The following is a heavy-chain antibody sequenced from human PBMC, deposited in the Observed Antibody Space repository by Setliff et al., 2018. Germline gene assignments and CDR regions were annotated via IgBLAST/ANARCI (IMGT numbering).Heavy chain of an antibody. V-gene: IGHV1-2*02. D-gene: IGHD2-21*02. CDR3: ARTGHCGGDCYGFDY. Sequence: GASVKVSCKASGYTFTGHYMHWVRQAPGQGLEWMGWINPNSGGTNYAQKFQGRVTMTRDTSISTAYMELSGLRSDDTAVYYCARTGHCGGDCYGFDYWGQGTLVTVSS. CDR2: INPNSGGT. J-gene: IGHJ4*02. CDR1: GYTFTGHY.